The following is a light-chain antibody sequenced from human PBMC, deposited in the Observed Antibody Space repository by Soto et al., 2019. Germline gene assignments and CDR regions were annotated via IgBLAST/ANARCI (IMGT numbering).Light chain of an antibody. V-gene: IGLV2-8*01. CDR1: SSDVGGYNY. Sequence: QSALTQPPSASGSPGQSVTISCTGTSSDVGGYNYVSWYQQHPGKAPKLMMYEVSKRPSGVPDRFSGSKSGNTASLTVSGLQAEDEADYYCSSYAGSNNLRVFGGGTKVTVL. J-gene: IGLJ3*02. CDR2: EVS. CDR3: SSYAGSNNLRV.